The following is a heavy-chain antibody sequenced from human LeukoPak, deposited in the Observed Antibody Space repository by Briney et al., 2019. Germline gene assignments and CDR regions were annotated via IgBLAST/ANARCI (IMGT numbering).Heavy chain of an antibody. J-gene: IGHJ6*02. CDR2: IYPGDSDT. Sequence: GESLKISCKGSGYSFTSYWIGWVRQMPGKGLEWMGIIYPGDSDTKYTPSFQGQVTISADKSISTAYLQWSSLKASDTAMYYCARRVLHDSVLYYMDVWGQGTTVTVSS. CDR3: ARRVLHDSVLYYMDV. V-gene: IGHV5-51*01. D-gene: IGHD3-16*01. CDR1: GYSFTSYW.